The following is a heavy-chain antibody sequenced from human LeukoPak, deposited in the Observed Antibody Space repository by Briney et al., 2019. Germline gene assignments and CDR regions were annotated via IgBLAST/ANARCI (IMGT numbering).Heavy chain of an antibody. Sequence: SETLSLTCDVYGGSCDDYYCSWIRQPPGKGLEWIGEIHPHGIFYYNSSLMSRVTISIDTSKSRFSLRLTSVTAADTAFYFCARGRDRSKAGDLWGHGSLVTVSS. CDR1: GGSCDDYY. CDR2: IHPHGIF. CDR3: ARGRDRSKAGDL. J-gene: IGHJ5*02. V-gene: IGHV4-34*01. D-gene: IGHD5-24*01.